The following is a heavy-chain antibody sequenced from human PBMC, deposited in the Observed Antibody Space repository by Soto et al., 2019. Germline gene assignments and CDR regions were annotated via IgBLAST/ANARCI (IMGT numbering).Heavy chain of an antibody. CDR1: GGCISSYY. Sequence: SETLSLTCTVCGGCISSYYWSWIRQPPGKGLEWIGYIYYSGSTNYNPSLKSRVTISVDTSNNQFSLKLSSVTAADTAVYYCARRDGSCFDYWGQGTLVTVSS. V-gene: IGHV4-59*08. J-gene: IGHJ4*02. CDR2: IYYSGST. CDR3: ARRDGSCFDY.